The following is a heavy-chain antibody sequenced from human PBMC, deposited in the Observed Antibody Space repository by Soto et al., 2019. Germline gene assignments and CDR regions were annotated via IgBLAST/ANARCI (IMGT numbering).Heavy chain of an antibody. J-gene: IGHJ4*02. CDR3: ARLELSTRGDDFDY. D-gene: IGHD3-16*01. CDR1: GFSLSNARMG. Sequence: GSGPTLVNPTETLTLACTVSGFSLSNARMGVSWIRQPPGKALEWLAHIFSNDEKSYSTSLKSRLTISKDTSKSQVVLTMTNMDPVDTATYYCARLELSTRGDDFDYWGQGTLVTVSS. CDR2: IFSNDEK. V-gene: IGHV2-26*01.